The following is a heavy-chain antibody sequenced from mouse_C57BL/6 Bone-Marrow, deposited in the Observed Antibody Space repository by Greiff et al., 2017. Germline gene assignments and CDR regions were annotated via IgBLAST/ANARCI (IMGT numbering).Heavy chain of an antibody. D-gene: IGHD2-3*01. Sequence: EVKLVESGGGLVQPGGSLKLSCAASGFTFSDYGMAWVRQAPRKGPEWVAFISNLAYSIYYADTVTGRFTISRGNAKNTLYMEMSSLRSEDTAMYYCARLLFMDYGGQGTSVTVSS. CDR3: ARLLFMDY. CDR1: GFTFSDYG. J-gene: IGHJ4*01. CDR2: ISNLAYSI. V-gene: IGHV5-15*01.